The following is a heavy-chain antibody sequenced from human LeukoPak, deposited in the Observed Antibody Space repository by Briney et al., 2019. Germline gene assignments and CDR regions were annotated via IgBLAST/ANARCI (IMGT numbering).Heavy chain of an antibody. CDR1: GYTFTSYG. V-gene: IGHV1-69*05. CDR2: IIPIFGTA. D-gene: IGHD5-12*01. CDR3: ANCGYSGSIARWFDP. J-gene: IGHJ5*02. Sequence: PGTSVKVSCKASGYTFTSYGISWVRQAPGQGLEWMGGIIPIFGTANYAQKFQGRVTITTDESTSTAYMELSSLRSEDTAVYYCANCGYSGSIARWFDPWGQGTLVTVSS.